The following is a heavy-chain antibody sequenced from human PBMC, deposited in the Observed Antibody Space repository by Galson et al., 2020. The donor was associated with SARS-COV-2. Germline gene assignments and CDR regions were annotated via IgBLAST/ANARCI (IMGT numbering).Heavy chain of an antibody. Sequence: ASVKVSCKASEYTFTDYYLHWVRQAPGQGLEWMGWINPNSGGTNYAQKFQGWVTMTRDTSISTAYIELSRLRSDDTAVYYCARGAAGTYYYDYALDVWGQGTTVTLCS. V-gene: IGHV1-2*04. CDR1: EYTFTDYY. D-gene: IGHD6-13*01. CDR2: INPNSGGT. J-gene: IGHJ6*02. CDR3: ARGAAGTYYYDYALDV.